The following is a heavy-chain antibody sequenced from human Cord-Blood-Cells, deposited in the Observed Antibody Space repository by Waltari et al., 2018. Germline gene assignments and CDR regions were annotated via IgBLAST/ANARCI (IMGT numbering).Heavy chain of an antibody. D-gene: IGHD3-10*01. CDR1: GFTFDDYA. CDR2: ISWDGGST. Sequence: EVQLVESGGVVVQPGGSLRLSCAASGFTFDDYAMHWVRQAPGKGLEWVSLISWDGGSTYYADSVKGRFTISRDNSKNSLYLQMNSLRAEDTALYYCAKDIGFREYYYYGMDVWGQGTTVTVSS. CDR3: AKDIGFREYYYYGMDV. J-gene: IGHJ6*02. V-gene: IGHV3-43D*04.